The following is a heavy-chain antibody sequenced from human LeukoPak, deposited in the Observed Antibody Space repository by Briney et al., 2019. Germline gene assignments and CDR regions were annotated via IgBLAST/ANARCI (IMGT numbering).Heavy chain of an antibody. J-gene: IGHJ4*02. CDR3: AKGRGYCTGGSCYSDY. D-gene: IGHD2-15*01. CDR2: ISGSDGST. CDR1: GFTFSNYA. V-gene: IGHV3-23*01. Sequence: GGSLRLSCTASGFTFSNYAMSSVRQAPRKGLEWVSTISGSDGSTYYADSVKGRFTISRANSKNTLYLQMNSLRVEDTAIYYCAKGRGYCTGGSCYSDYWGQGTLVTVSS.